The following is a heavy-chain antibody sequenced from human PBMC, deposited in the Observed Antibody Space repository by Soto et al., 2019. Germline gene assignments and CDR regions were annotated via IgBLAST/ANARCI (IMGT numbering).Heavy chain of an antibody. CDR3: ARVMDNWFDP. J-gene: IGHJ5*02. CDR2: IYYSGST. V-gene: IGHV4-59*01. CDR1: GGSISSYY. Sequence: SATLSLTCTVSGGSISSYYGSWIRQPPGKGLEWIGYIYYSGSTNYNPSLKSRVTISVDTSKNQFSLKLSSVTAADTAVYYCARVMDNWFDPWGQGTLVTVSS.